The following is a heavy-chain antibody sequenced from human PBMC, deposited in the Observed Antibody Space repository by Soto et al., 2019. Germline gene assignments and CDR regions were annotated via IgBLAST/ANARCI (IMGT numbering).Heavy chain of an antibody. CDR1: GYTFTGYY. CDR3: ARARHVLRYFDWLYGYYYGMDV. D-gene: IGHD3-9*01. J-gene: IGHJ6*02. CDR2: INPNSGGT. Sequence: ASVKVSCKAPGYTFTGYYMHWVRQAPGQGLEWMGWINPNSGGTNYAQKFQGWVTMTRDMSISTAYMELSRLRSDDTAVYYCARARHVLRYFDWLYGYYYGMDVWGQGTTVTVSS. V-gene: IGHV1-2*04.